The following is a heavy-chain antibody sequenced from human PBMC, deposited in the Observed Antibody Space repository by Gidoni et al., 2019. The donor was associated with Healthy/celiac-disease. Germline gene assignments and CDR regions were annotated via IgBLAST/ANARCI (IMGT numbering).Heavy chain of an antibody. CDR3: ARGGSSGWYYFDY. Sequence: EVQLVESGGGLVQPGGSLRLSCAASGFTVSSNYMSWVRQAPGKGLEWVSVIYSGGSTYYADSVTGRFTISRDNSKNTLYLQMNSLRAEDTAVYYCARGGSSGWYYFDYWGQGTLVTVSS. D-gene: IGHD6-19*01. V-gene: IGHV3-66*01. CDR2: IYSGGST. J-gene: IGHJ4*02. CDR1: GFTVSSNY.